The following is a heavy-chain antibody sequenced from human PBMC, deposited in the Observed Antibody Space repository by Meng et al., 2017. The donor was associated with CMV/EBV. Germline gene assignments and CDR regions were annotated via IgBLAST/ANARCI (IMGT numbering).Heavy chain of an antibody. D-gene: IGHD1-26*01. CDR3: AKAEPDEWELLRGHYYYGMDV. V-gene: IGHV3-74*01. CDR1: GFTFSSYW. CDR2: INSDGSST. J-gene: IGHJ6*02. Sequence: LSLTCAASGFTFSSYWMHWVRQAPGKGLVLVSRINSDGSSTSYADSVKGRFTISRDNSKNTLYLQKNSLRVEDTAVYYCAKAEPDEWELLRGHYYYGMDVWGQGTTVTVSS.